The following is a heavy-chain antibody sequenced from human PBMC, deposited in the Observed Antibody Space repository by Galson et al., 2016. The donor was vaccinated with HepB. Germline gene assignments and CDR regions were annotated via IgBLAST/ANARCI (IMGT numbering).Heavy chain of an antibody. CDR3: AKEESCSNGVCELYYFDY. CDR2: ISYDGSNK. Sequence: SLRLSCAASGFTFSSYGMHWVRQAPGKGLEWVAVISYDGSNKYYADSVKGRFTISRDNSKKTLYLQMNSLRAEDTAVYYCAKEESCSNGVCELYYFDYWGQGTLVTVSS. V-gene: IGHV3-30*18. CDR1: GFTFSSYG. J-gene: IGHJ4*02. D-gene: IGHD2-8*01.